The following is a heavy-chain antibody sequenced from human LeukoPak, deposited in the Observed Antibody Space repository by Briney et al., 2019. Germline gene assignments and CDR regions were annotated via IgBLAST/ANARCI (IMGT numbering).Heavy chain of an antibody. Sequence: PGGSLRLSCAASGFTFSSFGMNWVRQIPGKGLEWISYISSSSSTKYYADSVKGRFTISRDNAKNSLYLQLNSLRADDTAVYYCARSPRDSAYSNFDSWGQGALVTVSS. CDR2: ISSSSSTK. V-gene: IGHV3-48*04. CDR3: ARSPRDSAYSNFDS. D-gene: IGHD5-12*01. CDR1: GFTFSSFG. J-gene: IGHJ4*02.